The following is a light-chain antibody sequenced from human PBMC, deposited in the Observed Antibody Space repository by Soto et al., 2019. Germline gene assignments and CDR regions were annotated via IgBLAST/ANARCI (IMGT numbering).Light chain of an antibody. Sequence: EIVMTQSPATLSVSPGERATLSCRASQSVSSNLAWYQQKPGQAPRLLIYGASTRATGIPARFSGSRSGTEFTLTISSLQSEDFAVSYCQPYNNWPPITFGQGTRREIK. CDR1: QSVSSN. V-gene: IGKV3-15*01. CDR3: QPYNNWPPIT. CDR2: GAS. J-gene: IGKJ5*01.